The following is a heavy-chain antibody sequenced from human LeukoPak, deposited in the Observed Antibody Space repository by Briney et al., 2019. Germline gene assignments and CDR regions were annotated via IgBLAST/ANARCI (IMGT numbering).Heavy chain of an antibody. D-gene: IGHD4-17*01. CDR2: INPNSGGT. CDR1: GYTFTGYY. CDR3: ARERTVTQRPLDY. V-gene: IGHV1-2*02. J-gene: IGHJ4*02. Sequence: ASVKVSCRASGYTFTGYYMHWVRQAPGQGLEWMGWINPNSGGTNYAQKFQGRVTMTRDTSISTAYMELSRLRSDDTAVYYCARERTVTQRPLDYWGQGTLVTVSS.